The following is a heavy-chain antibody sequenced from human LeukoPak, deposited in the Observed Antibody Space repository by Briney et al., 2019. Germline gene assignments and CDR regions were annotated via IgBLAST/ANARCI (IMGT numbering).Heavy chain of an antibody. Sequence: SETLSLTCTVSGGSISSYYWSWIRQPPGKGLEWIGYIYYSGSTNYNPSLKSRVTISVDTSKNQFSLKLSSVTAADTAVYYCARRIGYCSSTSCYGFDIWGQGTMVTVSS. D-gene: IGHD2-2*01. CDR2: IYYSGST. J-gene: IGHJ3*02. CDR1: GGSISSYY. CDR3: ARRIGYCSSTSCYGFDI. V-gene: IGHV4-59*08.